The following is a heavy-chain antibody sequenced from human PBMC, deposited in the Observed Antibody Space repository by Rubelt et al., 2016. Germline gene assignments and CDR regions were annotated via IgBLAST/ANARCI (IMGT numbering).Heavy chain of an antibody. CDR1: GFTFSSYA. D-gene: IGHD4-23*01. Sequence: GSLRLSCAASGFTFSSYAMHWVRQAPGQGLEWVTCTSYDGINKYYADSVKGRFTISRDNSKSALFLQMNSLRAEDTALYYCARRGPGGSADDYWGQGALVTVSS. CDR3: ARRGPGGSADDY. V-gene: IGHV3-30*04. J-gene: IGHJ4*02. CDR2: TSYDGINK.